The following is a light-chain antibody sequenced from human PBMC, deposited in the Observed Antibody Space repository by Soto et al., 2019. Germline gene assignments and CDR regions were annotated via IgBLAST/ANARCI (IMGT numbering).Light chain of an antibody. CDR3: QQHGSSPLT. V-gene: IGKV1-5*03. CDR1: QSISSW. CDR2: KAS. J-gene: IGKJ4*01. Sequence: IQMTQSPSTLSASVGDRVTITCRASQSISSWLAWYQQKPGKVPKILIYKASSLESGVPSRFSGSGSGTDFTLTISRLEPEDFAVYYCQQHGSSPLTGGGGTKV.